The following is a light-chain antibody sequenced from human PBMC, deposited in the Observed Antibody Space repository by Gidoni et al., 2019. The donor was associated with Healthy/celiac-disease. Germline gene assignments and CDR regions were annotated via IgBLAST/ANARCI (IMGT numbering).Light chain of an antibody. V-gene: IGKV3-15*01. CDR2: GAS. J-gene: IGKJ1*01. CDR3: QQYNNWST. Sequence: EIVMTQSPATLSVSPGERATLSCRASQSVSSNLAWYQQKPGQAPRLLIYGASTRATGIPARFSGSGSGTEFTLTISSLQSEDFAVYYCQQYNNWSTFXQXTKVEIK. CDR1: QSVSSN.